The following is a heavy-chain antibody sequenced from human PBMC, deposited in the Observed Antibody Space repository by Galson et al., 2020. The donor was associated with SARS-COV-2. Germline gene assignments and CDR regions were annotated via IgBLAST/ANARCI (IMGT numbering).Heavy chain of an antibody. D-gene: IGHD4-17*01. Sequence: SVKVSCKPSGGTFSKYAITWVRQAPGQGLEWMGVIIPMFGSTRYAQVFEGRVTLTADDSTNTAYMEISSLGSEDTAIYYCARDLGTTVTPVPTSNGFDIWGQGTMVTVSS. J-gene: IGHJ3*02. CDR3: ARDLGTTVTPVPTSNGFDI. CDR2: IIPMFGST. CDR1: GGTFSKYA. V-gene: IGHV1-69*13.